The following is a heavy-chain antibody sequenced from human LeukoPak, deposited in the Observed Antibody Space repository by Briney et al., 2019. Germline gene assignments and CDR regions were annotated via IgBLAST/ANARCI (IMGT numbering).Heavy chain of an antibody. Sequence: PSETLSLTCTVSGGSISSSSYYWGWIRQPPGKGLEWIGIIYYSGSTQYNPSLDSRVTISVDTSKNQFSLKLTSVTAADTAVYYCASRWGKTPNWFDPWGQGTLVTVSS. J-gene: IGHJ5*02. V-gene: IGHV4-39*01. CDR1: GGSISSSSYY. CDR2: IYYSGST. D-gene: IGHD3-16*01. CDR3: ASRWGKTPNWFDP.